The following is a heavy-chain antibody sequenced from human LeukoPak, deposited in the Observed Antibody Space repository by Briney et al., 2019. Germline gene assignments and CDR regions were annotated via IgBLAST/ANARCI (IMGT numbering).Heavy chain of an antibody. CDR2: ISSSSSYI. J-gene: IGHJ4*02. CDR1: GFTFSSYS. V-gene: IGHV3-21*01. CDR3: ARAEDTAMVFDY. D-gene: IGHD5-18*01. Sequence: GGSLRLSCAASGFTFSSYSMNWVRQAPGKGLEWVSSISSSSSYIYYADSVKGRLTISRDNAKNSLYLQMNSLRAEDTEVYYCARAEDTAMVFDYWGQGTLVTVSS.